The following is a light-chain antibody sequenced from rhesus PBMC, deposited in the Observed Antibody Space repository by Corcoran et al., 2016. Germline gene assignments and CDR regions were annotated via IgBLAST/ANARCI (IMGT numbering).Light chain of an antibody. Sequence: QVILTQSPATLSLSPGERATLSCRASQSVNTFLAWYHQKPGQAPRLLIYGASSRATGIPDRFSGSGSETDFTRTISKLEPEDVGVYRCFQHTSGWTFGQGTKVDI. V-gene: IGKV3-10*01. CDR1: QSVNTF. CDR2: GAS. CDR3: FQHTSGWT. J-gene: IGKJ1*01.